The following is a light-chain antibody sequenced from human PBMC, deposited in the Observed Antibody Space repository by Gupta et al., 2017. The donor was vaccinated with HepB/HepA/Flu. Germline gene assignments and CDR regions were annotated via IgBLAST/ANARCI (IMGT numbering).Light chain of an antibody. CDR1: SSNVGRNN. CDR2: YND. J-gene: IGLJ2*01. Sequence: QSVMTQPTSVSGTPGQRVTISCSGSSSNVGRNNVNWYQQLPGTAPKLLIYYNDERPSGVPDRISGSKAGTSASLAISGLQSEDEADYYCAAWDTSLNVLVFGGGTKLTVL. V-gene: IGLV1-44*01. CDR3: AAWDTSLNVLV.